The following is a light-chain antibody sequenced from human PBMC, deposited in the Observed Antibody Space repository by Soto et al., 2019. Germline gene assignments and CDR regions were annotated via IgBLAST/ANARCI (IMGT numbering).Light chain of an antibody. Sequence: EIVLTQSPATLSLSPGERATLSCRASQSVSSYLAWYQQKPAQAPRLLISDASNRATGIPARFSGSGSGTDFTLTISSLEPEDFAVYYCQQRSNWPFTFGQGTRLEIK. J-gene: IGKJ5*01. V-gene: IGKV3-11*01. CDR3: QQRSNWPFT. CDR2: DAS. CDR1: QSVSSY.